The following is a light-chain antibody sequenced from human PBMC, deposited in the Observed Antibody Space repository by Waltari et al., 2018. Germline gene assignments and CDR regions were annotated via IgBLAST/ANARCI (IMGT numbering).Light chain of an antibody. CDR3: QQYYSLPT. CDR2: WSS. J-gene: IGKJ4*01. Sequence: DIVMTQSPDSLAVSLGERATINCKSSQSVLYRSNNKHSVAWYQQKTGQSPKLLIYWSSTRESGVPDRFSGGGSGTDFTLTISSLQADDVAIYYCQQYYSLPTFGGGTKVEI. CDR1: QSVLYRSNNKHS. V-gene: IGKV4-1*01.